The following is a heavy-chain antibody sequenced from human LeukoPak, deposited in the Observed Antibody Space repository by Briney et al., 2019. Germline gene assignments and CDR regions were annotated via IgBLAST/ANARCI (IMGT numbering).Heavy chain of an antibody. D-gene: IGHD1-26*01. CDR3: AREWLLVGATDF. J-gene: IGHJ4*02. V-gene: IGHV3-30*02. CDR2: IRYDGSNK. Sequence: GGSLRLSCAASGFTFSSYGMHWVRQAPGKGLEWVAFIRYDGSNKYYADSVKGRFTISRDNAKNSLYLQMNSLRAEDTAVYYCAREWLLVGATDFWGQGTLVTVSS. CDR1: GFTFSSYG.